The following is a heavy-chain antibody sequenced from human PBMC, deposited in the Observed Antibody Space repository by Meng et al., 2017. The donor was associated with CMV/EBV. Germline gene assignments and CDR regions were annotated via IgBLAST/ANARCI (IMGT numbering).Heavy chain of an antibody. CDR2: IIPIFGTA. J-gene: IGHJ5*02. CDR3: ARIPGVYDFWSGPQGGWFDP. Sequence: SVKVSCKASGGTFSSYAISWVRQAPGQGLEWMGGIIPIFGTANYAQKSQGRVTITTDESTITAYMELSSLRSEDTAVYYCARIPGVYDFWSGPQGGWFDPWGQGTLVTVSS. V-gene: IGHV1-69*05. D-gene: IGHD3-3*01. CDR1: GGTFSSYA.